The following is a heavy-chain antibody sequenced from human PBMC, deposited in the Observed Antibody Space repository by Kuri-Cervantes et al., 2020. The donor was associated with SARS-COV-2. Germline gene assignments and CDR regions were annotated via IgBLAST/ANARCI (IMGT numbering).Heavy chain of an antibody. Sequence: GGSLRLSCAASGFPFSDYRMNWIRQSPGKGLEWVSCIDGCSPYIHYADSVKGRFTISRDNAKSSVFLQMNSLRAEDTAVYYCTTSMIVSAAHYFDYWGQGILVTVSS. CDR3: TTSMIVSAAHYFDY. CDR2: IDGCSPYI. V-gene: IGHV3-21*01. CDR1: GFPFSDYR. D-gene: IGHD3-22*01. J-gene: IGHJ4*02.